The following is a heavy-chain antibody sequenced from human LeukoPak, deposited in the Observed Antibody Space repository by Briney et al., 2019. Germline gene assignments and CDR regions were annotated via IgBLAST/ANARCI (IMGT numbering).Heavy chain of an antibody. J-gene: IGHJ4*02. D-gene: IGHD3-22*01. Sequence: SVKVSCKASGGTFSSYAISWVRQAPGQGLEWMGRIIPILGIANYAQKFQGRVTITADKSTSTAYMELSSLRSEDTAMYYCARSLNFASPMIFDYWGQGTLVTVSS. CDR1: GGTFSSYA. CDR2: IIPILGIA. V-gene: IGHV1-69*04. CDR3: ARSLNFASPMIFDY.